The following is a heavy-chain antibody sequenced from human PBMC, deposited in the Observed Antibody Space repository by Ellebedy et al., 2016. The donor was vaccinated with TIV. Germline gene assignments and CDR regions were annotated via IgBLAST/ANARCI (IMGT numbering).Heavy chain of an antibody. Sequence: ASVKVSCKASGYTFTGYYMHWVRQAPGQGLEWMGWINPNSGGTNYAQKFQGRVTITRDMSTSTAYMELSSLRSEDTAVYYCAILPGYCSSTSCPTGLWFDPWGQGTLVTVSS. CDR2: INPNSGGT. CDR3: AILPGYCSSTSCPTGLWFDP. D-gene: IGHD2-2*01. V-gene: IGHV1-2*02. CDR1: GYTFTGYY. J-gene: IGHJ5*02.